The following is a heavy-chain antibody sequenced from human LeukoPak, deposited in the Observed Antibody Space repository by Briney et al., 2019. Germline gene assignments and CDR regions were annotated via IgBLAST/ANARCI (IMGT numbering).Heavy chain of an antibody. Sequence: GASVKVSCKASGYTFTSYYMHWVRQAPGQGLEWMGIINPSGGSTSYAQKFQGRVTMTRDTPTSTVHMELSSLRSEDTAVYYCARGALHYYDSSGNEFDYWGQGTLVTVSS. V-gene: IGHV1-46*01. CDR3: ARGALHYYDSSGNEFDY. CDR1: GYTFTSYY. J-gene: IGHJ4*02. CDR2: INPSGGST. D-gene: IGHD3-22*01.